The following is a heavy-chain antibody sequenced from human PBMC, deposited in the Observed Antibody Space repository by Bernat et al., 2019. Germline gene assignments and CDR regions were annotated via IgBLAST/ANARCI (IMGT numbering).Heavy chain of an antibody. V-gene: IGHV3-53*04. D-gene: IGHD5-18*01. CDR2: IDSARGP. J-gene: IGHJ5*02. CDR1: HFIVSYNH. CDR3: ARGCSFSMVTWLDP. Sequence: DVLLVESGGGLVRPGGSLRISCAASHFIVSYNHMTWVRQAPGKGLEWVALIDSARGPFYADSVKGLFTISRDSSNNTLYLQMDNLRVDDTAVYFCARGCSFSMVTWLDPWGQGTLVTVSS.